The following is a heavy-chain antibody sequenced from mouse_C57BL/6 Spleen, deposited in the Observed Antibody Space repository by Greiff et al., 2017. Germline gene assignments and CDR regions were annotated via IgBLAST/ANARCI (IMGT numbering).Heavy chain of an antibody. Sequence: QVQLQQPGAELVMPGASVKLSCKASGYTFTSYWMHWVKQRPGQGLEWIGELDPSDSYTNYNQKFKDKATLTADKSSSTAYMQLSSLTYEDSAVYYCARGATVVATDYWGQGTTLTVSS. J-gene: IGHJ2*01. V-gene: IGHV1-69*01. D-gene: IGHD1-1*01. CDR2: LDPSDSYT. CDR1: GYTFTSYW. CDR3: ARGATVVATDY.